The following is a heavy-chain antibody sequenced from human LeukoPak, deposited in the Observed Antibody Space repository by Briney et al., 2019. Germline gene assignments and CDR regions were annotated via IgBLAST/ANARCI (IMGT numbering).Heavy chain of an antibody. CDR3: ARNRGDPSYFDY. V-gene: IGHV3-21*01. Sequence: GGSLRLSCTAPGFTFKGYSMNWGRQAPGKGLEWVSSISTSSSYIYYADPVKGRFTISRNNPKNSLYLQMNSLRAEDTAVYYCARNRGDPSYFDYWGQGTLVTVSS. CDR1: GFTFKGYS. D-gene: IGHD4-17*01. J-gene: IGHJ4*02. CDR2: ISTSSSYI.